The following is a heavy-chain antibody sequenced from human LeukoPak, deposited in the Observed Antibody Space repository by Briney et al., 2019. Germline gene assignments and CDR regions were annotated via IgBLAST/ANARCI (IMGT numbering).Heavy chain of an antibody. J-gene: IGHJ3*02. CDR3: ARRGIVGATYAFDI. CDR2: IYPGDSDT. Sequence: GESLKISCKASGYRFTTYWIGWVRQMPGKGLEWMGIIYPGDSDTRYSPSFEGQVTISADKSISTAYLQWSSLKASDTAMYYCARRGIVGATYAFDIWGQGTMVTVSS. V-gene: IGHV5-51*01. CDR1: GYRFTTYW. D-gene: IGHD1-26*01.